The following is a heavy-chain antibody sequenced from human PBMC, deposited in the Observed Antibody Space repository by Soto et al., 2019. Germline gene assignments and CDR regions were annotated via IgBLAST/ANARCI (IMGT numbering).Heavy chain of an antibody. CDR1: GFTFSSYA. V-gene: IGHV3-23*01. J-gene: IGHJ3*02. Sequence: GGSLRLSCAASGFTFSSYAMSWVRQAPGKGLEWVSAISGSGGSTYYADSVKGRFTISRDNSKNMLYLQMNSLRAEDTAVYYCAKDSYDYVCGSYRALGAFDIWGQGTMVTVSS. CDR2: ISGSGGST. D-gene: IGHD3-16*02. CDR3: AKDSYDYVCGSYRALGAFDI.